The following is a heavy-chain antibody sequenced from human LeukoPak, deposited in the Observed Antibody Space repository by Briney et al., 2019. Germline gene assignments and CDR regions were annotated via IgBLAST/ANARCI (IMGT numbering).Heavy chain of an antibody. CDR3: ARLLSGFENH. D-gene: IGHD3-3*01. CDR1: GYTSSNYG. V-gene: IGHV1-18*01. CDR2: ISVHNGNT. J-gene: IGHJ5*02. Sequence: ASVKVSCKASGYTSSNYGITWVRQAPGQGLEWMGWISVHNGNTNYAHKVQGRVTMTTDTSTSTAYMELRNLRSDDTAVYYCARLLSGFENHWGQGTLVTVSS.